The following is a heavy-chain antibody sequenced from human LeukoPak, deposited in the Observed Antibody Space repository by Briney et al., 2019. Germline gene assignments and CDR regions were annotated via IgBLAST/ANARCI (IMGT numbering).Heavy chain of an antibody. CDR1: AFTFSASW. J-gene: IGHJ4*02. D-gene: IGHD5-24*01. CDR3: TRDRGWQQFDY. V-gene: IGHV3-7*01. Sequence: GGSLRLSCVASAFTFSASWMTWVRQAPGKGLERVANINDDGSETWYVDSVRGRFTISRDNARNSLYLQMSSLRDDDTAVYYCTRDRGWQQFDYWGQGTLVTVSS. CDR2: INDDGSET.